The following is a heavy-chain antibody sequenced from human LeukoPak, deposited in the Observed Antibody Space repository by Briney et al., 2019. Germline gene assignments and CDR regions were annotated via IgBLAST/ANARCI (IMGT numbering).Heavy chain of an antibody. CDR3: ARNSGSSTNAFDI. CDR2: MNPNSGNT. Sequence: ASVKVSCKASGYTFPSYDINWVRPATGQGLEWMGWMNPNSGNTGYAQKFQGRVTITRNTSISTAYMELSSLRSEDTAVYYCARNSGSSTNAFDIWGQGTMVTVSS. CDR1: GYTFPSYD. D-gene: IGHD1-26*01. V-gene: IGHV1-8*03. J-gene: IGHJ3*02.